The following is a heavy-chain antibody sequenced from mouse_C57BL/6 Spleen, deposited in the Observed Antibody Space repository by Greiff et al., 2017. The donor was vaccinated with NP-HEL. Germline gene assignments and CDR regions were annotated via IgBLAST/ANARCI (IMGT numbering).Heavy chain of an antibody. D-gene: IGHD1-1*01. Sequence: VQLQQSGAELVKPGASVKISCKASGYAFSSYWMNWVKQRPGKGLEWIGQIYPGDGDTNYNGKFKGKAKLTADKSSSTAYMQLSSLTSEDSAVYFCAREDGSPWYFDVWGTGTTVTVSS. CDR3: AREDGSPWYFDV. J-gene: IGHJ1*03. CDR1: GYAFSSYW. CDR2: IYPGDGDT. V-gene: IGHV1-80*01.